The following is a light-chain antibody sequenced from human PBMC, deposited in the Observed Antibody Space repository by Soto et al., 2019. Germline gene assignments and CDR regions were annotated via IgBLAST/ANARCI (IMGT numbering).Light chain of an antibody. CDR2: DAS. Sequence: EIVLTQSPATLSLSPGERATLSCRASQSVSSYLAWYQQKPGQAPRLLIYDASNRATGIPARFSGSGSGTDFSLPISSLEPDDFAVYYCQQRSNWPRLTFGGGTKVEIK. J-gene: IGKJ4*01. CDR1: QSVSSY. CDR3: QQRSNWPRLT. V-gene: IGKV3-11*01.